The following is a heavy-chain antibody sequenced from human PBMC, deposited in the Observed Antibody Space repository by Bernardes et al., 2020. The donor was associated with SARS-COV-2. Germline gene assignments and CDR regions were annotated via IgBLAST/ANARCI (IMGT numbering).Heavy chain of an antibody. V-gene: IGHV4-39*01. D-gene: IGHD3-10*01. CDR3: ARISMLRGINFDY. Sequence: SETLSLTRTVSGDPISSSSYYWGWIRQPPGKGLEWIGSIYYTGSTYYNPSLKSRVTISVDTSKNQFSLRLRSVTAADTAVYYCARISMLRGINFDYWGQGTLVPVSS. CDR1: GDPISSSSYY. J-gene: IGHJ4*02. CDR2: IYYTGST.